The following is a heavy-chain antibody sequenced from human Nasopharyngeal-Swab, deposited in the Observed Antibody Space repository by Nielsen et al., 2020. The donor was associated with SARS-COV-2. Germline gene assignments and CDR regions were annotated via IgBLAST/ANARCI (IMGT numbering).Heavy chain of an antibody. Sequence: GSLRLSCTVSGYSISSGYYWAWIRHSPGKGLEWIGSVQSAGNTYYNPSLESRVTISKDSSKNQFSLMLRSVTAADTAVYYCARELSNTPKYNWFAPWGQGALVTVSS. J-gene: IGHJ5*02. D-gene: IGHD3-16*02. CDR2: VQSAGNT. CDR3: ARELSNTPKYNWFAP. CDR1: GYSISSGYY. V-gene: IGHV4-38-2*02.